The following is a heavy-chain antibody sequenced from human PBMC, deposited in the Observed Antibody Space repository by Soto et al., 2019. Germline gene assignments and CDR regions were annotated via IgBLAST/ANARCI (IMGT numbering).Heavy chain of an antibody. Sequence: PSETLSLTCSVSGGSNSSYYWTWIRQPPGKELEWIGYIHSSGSTNYNPSLKSRVTISGDTSKKQFSLKLSSVTAADTAVYYCTRRAFSSAAGPNYYYQYGMDVWGQGTTVTVSS. V-gene: IGHV4-4*08. D-gene: IGHD6-13*01. J-gene: IGHJ6*02. CDR1: GGSNSSYY. CDR3: TRRAFSSAAGPNYYYQYGMDV. CDR2: IHSSGST.